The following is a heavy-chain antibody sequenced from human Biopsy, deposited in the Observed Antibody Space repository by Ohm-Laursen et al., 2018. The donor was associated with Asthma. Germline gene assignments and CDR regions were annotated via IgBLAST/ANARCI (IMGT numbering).Heavy chain of an antibody. D-gene: IGHD4-17*01. J-gene: IGHJ4*02. CDR3: ASDFPKDYVRYNFQF. CDR2: HDHEEGGT. Sequence: ASVKVSCKISGYSLTDLSTHWVRQAPGQGLEWLGGHDHEEGGTVNARRFQGRVTMTEDTSTDTAYMELSSLSSDDTAVYYCASDFPKDYVRYNFQFWGQGTLVTVSS. V-gene: IGHV1-24*01. CDR1: GYSLTDLS.